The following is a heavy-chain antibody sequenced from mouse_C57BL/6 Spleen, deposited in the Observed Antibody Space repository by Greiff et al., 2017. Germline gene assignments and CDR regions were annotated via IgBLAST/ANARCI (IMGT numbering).Heavy chain of an antibody. CDR3: ASPYYGSRAWFAY. CDR1: GYTFTDYY. D-gene: IGHD1-1*01. J-gene: IGHJ3*01. V-gene: IGHV1-26*01. CDR2: INPNNVGT. Sequence: EVQLQQSGPELVKPGASVKISCKASGYTFTDYYMNWVKQSHGKSLEWIGDINPNNVGTSYNQKFKGKATLTVDKSSSTAYMELRSLTSEDSAVYYCASPYYGSRAWFAYWGQGTLVTVSA.